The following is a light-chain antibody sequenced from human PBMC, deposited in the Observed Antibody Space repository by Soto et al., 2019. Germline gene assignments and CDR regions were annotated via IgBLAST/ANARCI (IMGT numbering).Light chain of an antibody. CDR3: QQYNNWLPHT. J-gene: IGKJ2*01. CDR1: QSVSSK. CDR2: GAS. Sequence: EIGMTQSPATLSVSPGEGATLSCRASQSVSSKLAWYQHRPGQAPRLLLYGASSRAPGVPTRFSGTGSGTEFTLNISSLQSEDFAVYYCQQYNNWLPHTFGQGTKVDIK. V-gene: IGKV3-15*01.